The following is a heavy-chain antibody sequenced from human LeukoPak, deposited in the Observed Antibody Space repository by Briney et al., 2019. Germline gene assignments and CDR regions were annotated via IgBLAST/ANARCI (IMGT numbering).Heavy chain of an antibody. V-gene: IGHV1-24*01. CDR3: ATGRSGYGYVIDS. CDR1: GYTLTELS. CDR2: FYPEDDET. Sequence: ASVKVSCKVSGYTLTELSIHWVRQALGKGLEWMGGFYPEDDETIYAQKFQGRVTLTEDTSTDTAHMELSSLRSEDTAVYYCATGRSGYGYVIDSWGKGTLVTVSS. J-gene: IGHJ4*02. D-gene: IGHD5-18*01.